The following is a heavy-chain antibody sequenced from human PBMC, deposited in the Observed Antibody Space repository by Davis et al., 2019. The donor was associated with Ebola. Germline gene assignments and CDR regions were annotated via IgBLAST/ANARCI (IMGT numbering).Heavy chain of an antibody. Sequence: SETLSLTCTVSGGSVSSGGYYWNWIRQPPGKGLEYIGYIYYTGRTNYRASLQGRVTISIDTSKNQFSLELASMTAADTAFYYCARGPSYDTDWALDYWGQGTLVTVSS. CDR1: GGSVSSGGYY. CDR2: IYYTGRT. J-gene: IGHJ4*02. D-gene: IGHD3-9*01. CDR3: ARGPSYDTDWALDY. V-gene: IGHV4-61*08.